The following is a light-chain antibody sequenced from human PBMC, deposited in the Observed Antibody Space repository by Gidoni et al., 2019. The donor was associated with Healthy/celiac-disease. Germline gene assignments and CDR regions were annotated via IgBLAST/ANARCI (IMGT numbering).Light chain of an antibody. CDR2: KDI. CDR3: QSADNSATFPGV. J-gene: IGLJ3*02. Sequence: SYELTQPPSVSVSPGQTASITCSGDALPKQYAYWYQQKPGQAPVLVIFKDIERPSGIPERFSGSNSGTIVTLTISGVQAEDEADYYCQSADNSATFPGVFGGGTKLTVL. V-gene: IGLV3-25*03. CDR1: ALPKQY.